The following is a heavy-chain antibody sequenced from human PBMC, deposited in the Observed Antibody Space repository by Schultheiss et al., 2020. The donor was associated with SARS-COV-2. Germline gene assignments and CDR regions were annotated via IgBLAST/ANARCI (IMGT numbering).Heavy chain of an antibody. CDR2: ISSSSSYI. J-gene: IGHJ4*02. Sequence: GGSLRLSCAASGFTFSSYWMNWVRQAPGKGLEWVSSISSSSSYIYYADSVKGRFTISRDNAKNSLYLQMNSLRAEDTAVYYCAKDLAPGDIVVVPAAMEGIFDYWGQGTLVTVSS. CDR3: AKDLAPGDIVVVPAAMEGIFDY. V-gene: IGHV3-21*01. CDR1: GFTFSSYW. D-gene: IGHD2-2*01.